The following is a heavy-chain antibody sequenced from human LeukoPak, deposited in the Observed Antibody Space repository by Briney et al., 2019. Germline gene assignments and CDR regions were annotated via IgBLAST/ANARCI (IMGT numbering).Heavy chain of an antibody. CDR3: AKSNGYGLVDI. J-gene: IGHJ3*02. D-gene: IGHD3-10*01. V-gene: IGHV4-34*01. CDR1: GGSFSDYY. CDR2: INHSGST. Sequence: SETLSLTCAVYGGSFSDYYWSWIRQPPGKGLEWIGEINHSGSTNYNPSLKSRVTISLDTSRNQFSLKLNSVTAADTAVYYCAKSNGYGLVDIWGQGTMVTVSS.